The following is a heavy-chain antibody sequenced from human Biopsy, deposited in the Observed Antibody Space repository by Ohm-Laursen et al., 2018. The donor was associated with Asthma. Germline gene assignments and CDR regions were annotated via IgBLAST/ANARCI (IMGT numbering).Heavy chain of an antibody. V-gene: IGHV4-39*01. CDR1: GGSTTSSSYY. Sequence: GTLSLTCTVSGGSTTSSSYYWGWIRQPPGKGMEWIGSMYHSGSPYYHPSLKSRATISVDTSKNQLSLKMSSVTAADTAVYFCVRHQYSSSWSTFDYWGQGALVTVSS. CDR3: VRHQYSSSWSTFDY. D-gene: IGHD3-22*01. CDR2: MYHSGSP. J-gene: IGHJ4*02.